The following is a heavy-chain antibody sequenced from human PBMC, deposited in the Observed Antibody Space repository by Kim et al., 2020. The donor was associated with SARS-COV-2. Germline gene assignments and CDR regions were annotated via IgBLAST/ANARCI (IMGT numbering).Heavy chain of an antibody. Sequence: GESLKISCKGSGYSFTSYWISWVRQMPGKGLEWMGRIDPSDSYTNYSPSFQGHVTISADKSSSTAYLQWSSLKASDTAMYYCARHHDTRGDYYYGMDVWGQGTTFTVSS. J-gene: IGHJ6*02. D-gene: IGHD3-9*01. V-gene: IGHV5-10-1*01. CDR3: ARHHDTRGDYYYGMDV. CDR1: GYSFTSYW. CDR2: IDPSDSYT.